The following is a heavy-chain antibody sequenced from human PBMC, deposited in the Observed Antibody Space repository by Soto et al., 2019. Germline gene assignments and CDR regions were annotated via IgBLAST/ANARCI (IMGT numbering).Heavy chain of an antibody. D-gene: IGHD2-2*01. J-gene: IGHJ3*02. Sequence: GESLKISCKGSGYSFTSYWIGWVRQMPGKDLEWMGIIYPGDSDTRYSPSFQGQVTISADKSISTAYLQWSSLKASDTAMYYCARLLVVPAAIYAFDIWGQGTMVTVSS. V-gene: IGHV5-51*01. CDR3: ARLLVVPAAIYAFDI. CDR2: IYPGDSDT. CDR1: GYSFTSYW.